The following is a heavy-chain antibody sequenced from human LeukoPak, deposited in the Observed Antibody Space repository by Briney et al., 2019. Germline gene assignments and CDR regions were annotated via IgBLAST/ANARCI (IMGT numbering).Heavy chain of an antibody. CDR3: ARSRNYYDSSGYPI. CDR2: ISSSGSTI. CDR1: GFTFSTYS. D-gene: IGHD3-22*01. V-gene: IGHV3-48*04. J-gene: IGHJ3*02. Sequence: PGGSLRLSCAACGFTFSTYSMNWVRQAPGKGLEWVSYISSSGSTIYYADSVKGRFTISRDNAKNSLYLQMNSLRAEDTAVYYCARSRNYYDSSGYPIWGQGTVVTVSS.